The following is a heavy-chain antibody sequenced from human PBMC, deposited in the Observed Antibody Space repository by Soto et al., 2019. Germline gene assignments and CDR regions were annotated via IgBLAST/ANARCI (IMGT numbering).Heavy chain of an antibody. J-gene: IGHJ6*02. CDR2: TYYRSKWYN. Sequence: LQTLSLTCAISGDSVSSNSAAWNWIRQSPSRGLEWLGRTYYRSKWYNDYAVSVKSRITINPDTSKNQFSLQLNSVTPEDTAVYYCARDLGQDVVVPADILGRGYYYYGMDVWGQGTTVTVSS. CDR1: GDSVSSNSAA. V-gene: IGHV6-1*01. D-gene: IGHD2-2*01. CDR3: ARDLGQDVVVPADILGRGYYYYGMDV.